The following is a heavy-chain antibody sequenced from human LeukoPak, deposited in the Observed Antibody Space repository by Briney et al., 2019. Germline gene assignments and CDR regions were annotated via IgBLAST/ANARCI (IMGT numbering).Heavy chain of an antibody. CDR2: IYPGDSNP. CDR1: GYYFTSYW. Sequence: GESLQISFKGSGYYFTSYWVAWVRQMPGKGLEWMGIIYPGDSNPRYSPSFQGQVTISADKSITTAYLQWSSLKASDTAMYYCARLDSTVTSFDLWGQGTLVTVSS. V-gene: IGHV5-51*01. D-gene: IGHD4-17*01. CDR3: ARLDSTVTSFDL. J-gene: IGHJ4*02.